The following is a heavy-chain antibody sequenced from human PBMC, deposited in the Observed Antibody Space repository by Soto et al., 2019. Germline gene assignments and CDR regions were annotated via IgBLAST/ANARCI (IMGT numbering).Heavy chain of an antibody. J-gene: IGHJ5*02. CDR2: ISGSGGST. Sequence: GGSLRLSCAASGFTFSSYAMSWVRQAPGKGLEWVSVISGSGGSTYYADSVKGRFTISRDNSKNTLYLQMNSLRAEDTAVYYCAKDRRYDILTGHNWFDPWGQGTLVTVSS. V-gene: IGHV3-23*01. D-gene: IGHD3-9*01. CDR1: GFTFSSYA. CDR3: AKDRRYDILTGHNWFDP.